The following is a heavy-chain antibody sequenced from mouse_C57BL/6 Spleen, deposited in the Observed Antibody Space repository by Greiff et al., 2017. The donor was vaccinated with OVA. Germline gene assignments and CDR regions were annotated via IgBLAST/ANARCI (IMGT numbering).Heavy chain of an antibody. CDR2: ISSGSSTI. CDR3: ARGYYSNYAFAY. J-gene: IGHJ3*01. D-gene: IGHD2-5*01. Sequence: EVKLVESGGGLVKPGGSLKLSCAASGFTFSDYGMHWVRQAPEKGLEWVAYISSGSSTIYYADPVKGRFTISRDNAKNTLFLQMTSLRSEDTAMYYCARGYYSNYAFAYWGQGTLVTVSA. CDR1: GFTFSDYG. V-gene: IGHV5-17*01.